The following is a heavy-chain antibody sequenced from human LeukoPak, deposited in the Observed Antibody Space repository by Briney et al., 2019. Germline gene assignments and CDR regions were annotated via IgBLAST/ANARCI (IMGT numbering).Heavy chain of an antibody. V-gene: IGHV1-2*02. J-gene: IGHJ4*02. Sequence: ASVKVSCKASGYTFTGYYIHWVRQAPGQGLEWMGWINPNSGDTNYAQKFQGRVTMTRDTPISTAYMELSRLRSDDTAVYYCARLHSGYDKSFDYWGQGTLVTVSS. D-gene: IGHD5-12*01. CDR3: ARLHSGYDKSFDY. CDR2: INPNSGDT. CDR1: GYTFTGYY.